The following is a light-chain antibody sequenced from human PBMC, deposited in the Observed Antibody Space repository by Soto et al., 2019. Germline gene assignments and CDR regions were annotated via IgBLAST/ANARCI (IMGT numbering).Light chain of an antibody. CDR2: EVS. CDR3: SSYTSSTNYV. Sequence: LTQPPSVSAAPGQKVTISCTGTSIDIAPYNYVSWYQQHPGKAPKLIIYEVSYRPSGISNRFSGSKSGNTASLTISGLQAEDEADYYCSSYTSSTNYVFGTGTKVTVL. J-gene: IGLJ1*01. CDR1: SIDIAPYNY. V-gene: IGLV2-14*01.